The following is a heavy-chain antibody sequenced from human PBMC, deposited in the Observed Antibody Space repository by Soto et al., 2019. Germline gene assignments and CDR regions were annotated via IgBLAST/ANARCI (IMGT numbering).Heavy chain of an antibody. V-gene: IGHV1-18*04. J-gene: IGHJ6*02. CDR2: ISTYNDNT. CDR3: ARDRHRSPPDGNPEWFLFEGMDV. Sequence: QIQLVQSGAEVKKPGASVKVSCKASGYTFTNYGFSWVRQAPGQGLEWMGWISTYNDNTKYAQKVQGRVSMTTDTSTSTAYMELRSLRSDDTAVYYCARDRHRSPPDGNPEWFLFEGMDVWGQGTTVTVSS. CDR1: GYTFTNYG. D-gene: IGHD3-3*01.